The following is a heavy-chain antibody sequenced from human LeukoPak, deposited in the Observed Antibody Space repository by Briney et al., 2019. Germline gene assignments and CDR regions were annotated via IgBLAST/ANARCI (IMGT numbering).Heavy chain of an antibody. CDR1: GYTFTGYH. CDR3: ARMTTVAPDAFDI. CDR2: INPNSGGT. D-gene: IGHD4-23*01. V-gene: IGHV1-2*02. Sequence: ASVKVSCKASGYTFTGYHMHWVRQAPGQGLEWMGWINPNSGGTNYAQKFQGRVTMTRDTSISTAYMELSRLRSDDTAVYYCARMTTVAPDAFDIWGQGTMVTVSS. J-gene: IGHJ3*02.